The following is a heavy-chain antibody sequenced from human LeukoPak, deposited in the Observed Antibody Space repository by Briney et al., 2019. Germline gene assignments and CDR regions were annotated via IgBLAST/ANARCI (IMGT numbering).Heavy chain of an antibody. V-gene: IGHV4-34*01. Sequence: PSETLSLTCAVYGGSFSGYYWTWIRQPPGKGLEWIGEIHYSGRINYNPSLKSRVTISVDPSKNQFSLKLSSVTAADTAVYYCARGNYDFWSGYSAYYNWFDPWGQGTLVTVSS. CDR2: IHYSGRI. CDR1: GGSFSGYY. J-gene: IGHJ5*02. CDR3: ARGNYDFWSGYSAYYNWFDP. D-gene: IGHD3-3*01.